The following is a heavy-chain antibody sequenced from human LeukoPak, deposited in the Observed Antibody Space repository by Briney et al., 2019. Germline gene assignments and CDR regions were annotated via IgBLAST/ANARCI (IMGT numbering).Heavy chain of an antibody. D-gene: IGHD6-13*01. CDR2: IYYSGST. CDR3: ARRIAALPFDY. Sequence: PSETLSLTCTVSGGSISSSSYYWGWIRQPPGKGLEWIGSIYYSGSTYYNPSLKSRVTISVDTSKNQFSLKLSSVTAADTAVYYCARRIAALPFDYWGQGTLVTVSS. J-gene: IGHJ4*02. CDR1: GGSISSSSYY. V-gene: IGHV4-39*01.